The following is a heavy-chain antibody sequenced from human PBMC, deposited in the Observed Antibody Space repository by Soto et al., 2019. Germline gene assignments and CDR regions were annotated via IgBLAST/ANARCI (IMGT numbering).Heavy chain of an antibody. J-gene: IGHJ5*02. CDR3: ARDASAVLMVYASYNWFDP. Sequence: GGSLRLSCAASGFTFSSYSMNWVRQAPGKGLEWVSSISSSSSYIYYADSVKGRFTISRDNAKNSLYLQMNSLRAEDTAVYYCARDASAVLMVYASYNWFDPWGQGTLVTVSS. CDR2: ISSSSSYI. D-gene: IGHD2-8*01. CDR1: GFTFSSYS. V-gene: IGHV3-21*01.